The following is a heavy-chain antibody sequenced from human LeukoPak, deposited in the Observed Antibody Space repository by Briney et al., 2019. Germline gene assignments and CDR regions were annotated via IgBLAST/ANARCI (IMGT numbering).Heavy chain of an antibody. Sequence: SETLSLTCTVSGYSISSGYYWGWVRQPPGKGLEWIGSIYHSGSTYYNPSLKSRVTISVDTSKNQFSLKLSSVTAADTAVYYCARRWEYLCSSTSCYDLAYFDYXXXGTLVTVSS. V-gene: IGHV4-38-2*02. CDR3: ARRWEYLCSSTSCYDLAYFDY. J-gene: IGHJ4*02. CDR2: IYHSGST. D-gene: IGHD2-2*01. CDR1: GYSISSGYY.